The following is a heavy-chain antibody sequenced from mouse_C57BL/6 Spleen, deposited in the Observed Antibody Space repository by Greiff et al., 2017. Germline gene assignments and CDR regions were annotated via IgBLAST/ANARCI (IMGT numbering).Heavy chain of an antibody. CDR2: IHPSDSDT. V-gene: IGHV1-74*01. J-gene: IGHJ3*01. Sequence: QVQLQQPGAELVKPGASVKVSCKASGYTFTSYWMPWVKQRPGQGLEWIGWIHPSDSDTNYNQKFKGKATLTVAKSSSTAYMQLSSLTAEDSAVLYCGIGTAQAAWFAYWGQGTLVTVSA. CDR3: GIGTAQAAWFAY. CDR1: GYTFTSYW. D-gene: IGHD3-2*02.